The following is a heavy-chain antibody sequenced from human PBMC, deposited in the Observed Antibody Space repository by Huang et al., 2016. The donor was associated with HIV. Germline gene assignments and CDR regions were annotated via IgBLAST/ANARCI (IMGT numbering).Heavy chain of an antibody. CDR3: ARRYNWNYVAHGFDI. D-gene: IGHD1-7*01. Sequence: EVQLVESGGGLVKPGGSLRLSCAASGFTFSDYSMSWVRQAQGKGLQWGSHISGSSSYIYYVASVRGRFAISGDNAKNLLFLQMHSLRAEDTAVYYCARRYNWNYVAHGFDIWGQGTMVTVSS. J-gene: IGHJ3*02. CDR1: GFTFSDYS. CDR2: ISGSSSYI. V-gene: IGHV3-21*01.